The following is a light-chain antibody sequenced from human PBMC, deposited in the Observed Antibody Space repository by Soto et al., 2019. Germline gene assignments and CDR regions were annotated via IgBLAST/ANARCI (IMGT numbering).Light chain of an antibody. CDR2: LNSDGSH. V-gene: IGLV4-69*01. Sequence: QLVLTQSPSASASLGASVKLTCTLSSGHSNDAIAWHQQQSEKGTRYLMKLNSDGSHSTGDRIPVRFSDSSSGAERYLTISSPQYEDEADYCCHTCGSGIVVFGGGTKLTVL. J-gene: IGLJ2*01. CDR1: SGHSNDA. CDR3: HTCGSGIVV.